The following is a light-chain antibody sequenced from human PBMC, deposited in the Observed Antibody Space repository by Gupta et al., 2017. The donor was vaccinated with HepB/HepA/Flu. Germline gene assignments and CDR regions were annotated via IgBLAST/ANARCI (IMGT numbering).Light chain of an antibody. V-gene: IGLV3-25*03. Sequence: SYQLTQPPSVSVSPGHTASITCSGDALPKQYAYWYQKKPGQAPVLVIYKDSERPSGIPERFSGSSSGTTVTLTISGVQAEDEADYYCQSADSSGTYWVFGGGTKLTVL. CDR3: QSADSSGTYWV. J-gene: IGLJ3*02. CDR2: KDS. CDR1: ALPKQY.